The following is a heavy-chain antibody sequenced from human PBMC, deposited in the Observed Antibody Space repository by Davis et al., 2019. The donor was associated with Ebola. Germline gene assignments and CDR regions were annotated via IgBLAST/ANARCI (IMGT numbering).Heavy chain of an antibody. CDR3: AKDRKANGYSFRYYFDY. V-gene: IGHV3-30*18. Sequence: GGSLRLSCAASGFTFSSYGMHWVRQAPGKGLEWVAVISYDGSNKYYADPVKGRFTISRDNSKNTLYLQMNSLRAEDTAVYYCAKDRKANGYSFRYYFDYWGQGTLVTVSS. D-gene: IGHD5-18*01. CDR2: ISYDGSNK. CDR1: GFTFSSYG. J-gene: IGHJ4*02.